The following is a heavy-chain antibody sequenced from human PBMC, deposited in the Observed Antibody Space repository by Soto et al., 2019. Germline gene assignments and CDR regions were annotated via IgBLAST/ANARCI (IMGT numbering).Heavy chain of an antibody. V-gene: IGHV4-59*01. J-gene: IGHJ6*02. CDR3: ARRGGYCSSTSCPTLYYYYGMDV. CDR2: IYYSGST. CDR1: GGSISSYY. Sequence: SETLSLTCTVSGGSISSYYWSWIRQPPGKGLEWIGYIYYSGSTNYNPSLKSRVTISVDTSKNQFSLKLSSVTAADTAVYYCARRGGYCSSTSCPTLYYYYGMDVWGQGTTVTSP. D-gene: IGHD2-2*01.